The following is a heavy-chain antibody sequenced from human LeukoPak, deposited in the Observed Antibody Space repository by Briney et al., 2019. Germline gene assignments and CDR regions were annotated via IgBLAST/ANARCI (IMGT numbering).Heavy chain of an antibody. CDR3: ARHGYCTNGVCYPPDY. J-gene: IGHJ4*02. Sequence: SETLSLTCTVSGGSISSSSYYWGWIRQPPGKGLEWIGSIYYSGSTYYNPSLKSRVTISVDTSKNQFSLKLSSVTAADTAVYYCARHGYCTNGVCYPPDYWGQGTLVTVS. CDR2: IYYSGST. D-gene: IGHD2-8*01. CDR1: GGSISSSSYY. V-gene: IGHV4-39*01.